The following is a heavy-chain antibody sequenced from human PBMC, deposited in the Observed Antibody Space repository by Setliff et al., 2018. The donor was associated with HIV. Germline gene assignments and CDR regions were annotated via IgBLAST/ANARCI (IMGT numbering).Heavy chain of an antibody. CDR2: IDPSGDLT. V-gene: IGHV3-23*01. CDR3: AKVDNGHCDSNSCRDFDY. Sequence: GGSLRLSCAASGFSFSNAGLDWVRQAPGKGLEWVSAIDPSGDLTYYADSVKGRFTISRDNTKNVLSLQMNSLRAEDTAVYYCAKVDNGHCDSNSCRDFDYWGRGALVTVSS. D-gene: IGHD2-2*03. CDR1: GFSFSNAG. J-gene: IGHJ4*02.